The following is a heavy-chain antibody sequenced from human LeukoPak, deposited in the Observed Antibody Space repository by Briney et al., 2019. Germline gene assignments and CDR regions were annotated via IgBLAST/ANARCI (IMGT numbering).Heavy chain of an antibody. CDR1: GGSVTNYH. V-gene: IGHV4-4*07. CDR3: ATVEVGTVDVFDI. J-gene: IGHJ3*02. Sequence: SETLSLTCTVSGGSVTNYHWSWIRQPAGKGPEWIARFYTGGSTTYNPSLNGRATMSVDTSMNHFSLKLTSVTAADTAIYCATVEVGTVDVFDIWGQGTMVTVS. CDR2: FYTGGST. D-gene: IGHD1-26*01.